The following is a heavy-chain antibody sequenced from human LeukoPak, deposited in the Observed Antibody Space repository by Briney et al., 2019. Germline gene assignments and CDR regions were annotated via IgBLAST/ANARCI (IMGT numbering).Heavy chain of an antibody. CDR3: ATSDSDYDREHYKCFDP. V-gene: IGHV1-46*01. J-gene: IGHJ5*02. D-gene: IGHD5-12*01. CDR1: GYTFTSYY. Sequence: ASVKVSCKASGYTFTSYYMHWVRQAPGQGLEWMGIINPSGGSTSYAQKFQGRVTMTRDMSTSTVYMELSSLRSEDTAVYYCATSDSDYDREHYKCFDPWGQGTLVTVSS. CDR2: INPSGGST.